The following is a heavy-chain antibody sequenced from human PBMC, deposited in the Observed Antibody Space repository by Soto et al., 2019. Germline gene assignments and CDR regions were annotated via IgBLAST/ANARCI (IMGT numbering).Heavy chain of an antibody. CDR2: ISSSSNTV. D-gene: IGHD4-17*01. CDR3: ARASRTAVTDY. V-gene: IGHV3-48*01. Sequence: EVQLVESGGGLVQPGGSLRLSCAASGFTFSDYSMNWVRQAPGKGLEWVSYISSSSNTVYYADSVKGRFSISRDNAKNSLFLQMNSLRAEDTALYYCARASRTAVTDYWGQGTLVTVS. J-gene: IGHJ4*02. CDR1: GFTFSDYS.